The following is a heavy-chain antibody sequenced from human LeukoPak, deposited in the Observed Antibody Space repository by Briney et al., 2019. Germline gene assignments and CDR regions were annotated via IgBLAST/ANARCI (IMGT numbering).Heavy chain of an antibody. V-gene: IGHV1-24*01. J-gene: IGHJ4*02. D-gene: IGHD3-22*01. CDR1: GYTLTELS. Sequence: APVKVSCKVSGYTLTELSMHWVRQAPGKGLEWMGGFDPEDGETIYAQKFQGRVTMTEDTSTDTAYMELSSLRSEDTAVYYCATVLTNDDSSGYYYDYFDYWGQGTLVTVSS. CDR3: ATVLTNDDSSGYYYDYFDY. CDR2: FDPEDGET.